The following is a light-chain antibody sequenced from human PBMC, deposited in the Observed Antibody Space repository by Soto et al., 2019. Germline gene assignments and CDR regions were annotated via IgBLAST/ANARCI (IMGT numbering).Light chain of an antibody. V-gene: IGKV1-27*01. CDR2: AAS. J-gene: IGKJ1*01. CDR1: QGISNY. CDR3: QKYNSALWT. Sequence: DIQMTQSPSSLSASVGDRVTTTCRASQGISNYLAWYQQKPGKVPKLLIYAASTLQSGVPSRFSGSGSGTDFTLTISSLQPEDVATYYCQKYNSALWTFGQGTKVEIK.